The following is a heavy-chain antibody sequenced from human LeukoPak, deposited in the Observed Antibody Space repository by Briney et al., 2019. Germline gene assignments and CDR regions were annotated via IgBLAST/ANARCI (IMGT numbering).Heavy chain of an antibody. J-gene: IGHJ4*02. D-gene: IGHD3-10*02. Sequence: GGSLRRSCAASGFTFSSYEMNWVRQAPGAGLEWVSYISISDSTIYYADSVKGRFTISRDNAKNSLYLQMNNLRVEDTALYYCARGRYLGAMFQDHWGQGTLVTVSS. CDR2: ISISDSTI. V-gene: IGHV3-48*03. CDR3: ARGRYLGAMFQDH. CDR1: GFTFSSYE.